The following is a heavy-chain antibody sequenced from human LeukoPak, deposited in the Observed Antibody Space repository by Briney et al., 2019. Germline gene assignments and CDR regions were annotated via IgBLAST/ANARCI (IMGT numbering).Heavy chain of an antibody. CDR1: GYSFTSYW. V-gene: IGHV5-51*01. CDR2: IYPGDSDT. D-gene: IGHD1-7*01. J-gene: IGHJ4*02. Sequence: AESLKISCKGSGYSFTSYWSGWVRQMPGKGLEWLGIIYPGDSDTRYSPSFQGQVTISADKSISTAYLQWSSLKASDTAMYYCARQDWNYDGLFDYWGQGTLVTVSS. CDR3: ARQDWNYDGLFDY.